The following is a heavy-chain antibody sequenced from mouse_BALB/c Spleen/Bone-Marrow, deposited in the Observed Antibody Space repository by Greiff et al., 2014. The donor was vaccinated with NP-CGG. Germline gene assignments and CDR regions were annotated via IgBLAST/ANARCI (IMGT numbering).Heavy chain of an antibody. J-gene: IGHJ2*01. V-gene: IGHV1-54*03. CDR3: AREGYYGLDY. CDR1: GYGFTNYL. Sequence: LVESGAKLVRPGTSVKVSCKASGYGFTNYLIEWFKQRPGQGLEWIGVINPGSGGTNFNEKFRGKATLTADKSSSTAYMQFNSLTSDDSAAYFCAREGYYGLDYWGQGTTLTVSS. CDR2: INPGSGGT. D-gene: IGHD2-1*01.